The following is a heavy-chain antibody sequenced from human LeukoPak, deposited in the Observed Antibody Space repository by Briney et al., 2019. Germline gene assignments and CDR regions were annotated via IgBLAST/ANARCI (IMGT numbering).Heavy chain of an antibody. J-gene: IGHJ4*02. CDR1: GYTFANFG. Sequence: ASVKVSCKASGYTFANFGINWVRQAPGQGLEWMGWISAYNVNTNYTQKFQGRVTVTRDTSTSTVYMELSSLRSEDTAMYYCAREGEIGYDLSDYWGQGTLVTVSS. D-gene: IGHD5-12*01. V-gene: IGHV1-18*01. CDR2: ISAYNVNT. CDR3: AREGEIGYDLSDY.